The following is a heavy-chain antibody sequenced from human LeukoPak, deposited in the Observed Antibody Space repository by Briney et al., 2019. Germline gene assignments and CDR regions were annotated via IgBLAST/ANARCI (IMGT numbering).Heavy chain of an antibody. D-gene: IGHD3-10*01. CDR3: AKGTMLRGLIILNFYYYMDV. CDR1: GFTFSSYA. J-gene: IGHJ6*03. CDR2: ISGSGGNT. V-gene: IGHV3-23*01. Sequence: GGSLRLSCAASGFTFSSYAMSWVRQAPGKGLEWVSAISGSGGNTYYADSVKGRFTISRDNSKNTLYLQMNSLRAEDTAVYFCAKGTMLRGLIILNFYYYMDVWGKGTTVTVSS.